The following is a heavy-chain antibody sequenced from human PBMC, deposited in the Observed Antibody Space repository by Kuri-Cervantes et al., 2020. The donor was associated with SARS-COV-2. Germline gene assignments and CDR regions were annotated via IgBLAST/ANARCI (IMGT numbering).Heavy chain of an antibody. V-gene: IGHV1-2*02. CDR2: INPNSGGT. Sequence: ASVKVSCKASGYTSTGYYMHWVRQAPGQGLEWMGWINPNSGGTNYAQKFQGRVAMTRDTSISTAYMELSRLRSDDTAVYYCARPMYSGSYYGGWGTFDYWGQGTLVTVSS. CDR3: ARPMYSGSYYGGWGTFDY. CDR1: GYTSTGYY. J-gene: IGHJ4*02. D-gene: IGHD1-26*01.